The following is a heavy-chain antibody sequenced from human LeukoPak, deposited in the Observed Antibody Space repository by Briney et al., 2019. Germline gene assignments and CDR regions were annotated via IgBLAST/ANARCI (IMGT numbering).Heavy chain of an antibody. V-gene: IGHV3-23*01. CDR3: AKDRAGAN. CDR2: ISGSGNVT. J-gene: IGHJ4*02. CDR1: GFTFSSYE. Sequence: GGSLRLSCAASGFTFSSYEMNWVRQAPGKGLEWVSVISGSGNVTYYAESVKGRFTISRDNSKRTLYLQMDSLRADDTAIYYCAKDRAGANWGQGTLVLVSS.